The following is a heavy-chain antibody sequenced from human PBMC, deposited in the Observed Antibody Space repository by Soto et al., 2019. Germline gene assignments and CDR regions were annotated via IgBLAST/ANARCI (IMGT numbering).Heavy chain of an antibody. J-gene: IGHJ4*02. V-gene: IGHV3-73*02. D-gene: IGHD2-2*01. CDR1: GFAFSDSA. CDR3: TRRRNWAAADPLDY. Sequence: EVQLVESGGGSVQPGGSLKLSCAASGFAFSDSAMHWVRQASGKGLEWIGRVRGKRGNDGTAYAASVTGRFTISSHDSKTTTYQQMNSLKIEDTAVYYCTRRRNWAAADPLDYWGQGTLVTVSS. CDR2: VRGKRGNDGT.